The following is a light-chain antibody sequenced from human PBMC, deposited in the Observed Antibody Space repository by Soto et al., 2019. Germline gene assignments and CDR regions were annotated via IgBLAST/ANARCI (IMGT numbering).Light chain of an antibody. Sequence: QSVLTQPPSASGTPGQRVTISCSGSSSNIGSNAVTWYQHFPGTAPKVLIYSDHQRPSGVPDRFSGSKSGTSASLAISGLRAEDEADYYCQSYDSGLSGYVFGTGTKLTVL. J-gene: IGLJ1*01. CDR3: QSYDSGLSGYV. CDR2: SDH. V-gene: IGLV1-44*01. CDR1: SSNIGSNA.